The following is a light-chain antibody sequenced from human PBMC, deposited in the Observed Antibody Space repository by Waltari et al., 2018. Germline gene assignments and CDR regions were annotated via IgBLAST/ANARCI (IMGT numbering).Light chain of an antibody. Sequence: EIVLTQCPGTLSLSPGERATLSCRASQSISKYLAWYQQKPGQAPRLLINHASSRAASIPDMFSGSWSGTDFSLTISRLEPEDFAVYYCQHYESLPVTFVQGTKVEIK. CDR3: QHYESLPVT. J-gene: IGKJ1*01. CDR1: QSISKY. V-gene: IGKV3-20*01. CDR2: HAS.